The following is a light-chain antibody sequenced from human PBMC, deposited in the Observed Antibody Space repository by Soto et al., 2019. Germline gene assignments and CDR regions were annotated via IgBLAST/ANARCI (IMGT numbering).Light chain of an antibody. CDR3: SSSKSSSTPYV. Sequence: QSVLTQPASVSGSPGQSITISCTGTSSDVGGYNYVSWYQQHPGKAPKLIIYEVSNRPSGVPNRFSGSKSGNTASLTISGLQAEDEADYYCSSSKSSSTPYVFGTGTKLTVL. CDR2: EVS. V-gene: IGLV2-14*01. J-gene: IGLJ1*01. CDR1: SSDVGGYNY.